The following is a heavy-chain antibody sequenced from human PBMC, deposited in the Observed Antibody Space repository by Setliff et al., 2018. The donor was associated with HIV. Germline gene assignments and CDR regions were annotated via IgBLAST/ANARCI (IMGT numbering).Heavy chain of an antibody. J-gene: IGHJ4*02. Sequence: PSETLSLTCTVSGGSISSSSYYWGWIRQPPGKGLEWIGSIYYSGSTNYNPSLKSRVTISVDTSKNQFSLKLSSVTAADTAVYYCASMERGSGFSNRNYFDYWGQGTLVTVSS. V-gene: IGHV4-39*07. D-gene: IGHD6-19*01. CDR3: ASMERGSGFSNRNYFDY. CDR2: IYYSGST. CDR1: GGSISSSSYY.